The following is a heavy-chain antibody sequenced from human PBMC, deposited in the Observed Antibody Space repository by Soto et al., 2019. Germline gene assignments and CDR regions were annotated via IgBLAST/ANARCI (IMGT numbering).Heavy chain of an antibody. D-gene: IGHD2-15*01. Sequence: EVQLVESGGGLVKPGGSLRLSCAASGFSFRSYSMNWVRQAPGKGLEWVSSISSSASHINYADSVKGRFTLSRDNAKKSLYLQMNSLRAEDTAVYYCARGFTGYCSGGTCYWFDPWGQGTLVTVSS. J-gene: IGHJ5*02. CDR1: GFSFRSYS. V-gene: IGHV3-21*01. CDR2: ISSSASHI. CDR3: ARGFTGYCSGGTCYWFDP.